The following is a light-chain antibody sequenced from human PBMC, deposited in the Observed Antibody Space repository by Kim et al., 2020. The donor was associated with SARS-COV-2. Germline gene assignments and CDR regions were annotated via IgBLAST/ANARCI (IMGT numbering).Light chain of an antibody. J-gene: IGLJ3*02. CDR1: SGSIASNY. Sequence: GKTVTISCTRSSGSIASNYVQWYQQRQGSYATILIYEDDQRAPGVPDRFSGSIDSSYNAASLTISGLKTEDEADYYCQYYDSTHHVFGGGTQLTVL. CDR3: QYYDSTHHV. CDR2: EDD. V-gene: IGLV6-57*01.